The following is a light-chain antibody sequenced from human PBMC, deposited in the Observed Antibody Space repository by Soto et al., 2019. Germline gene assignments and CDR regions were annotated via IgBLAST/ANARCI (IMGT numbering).Light chain of an antibody. CDR3: QQYNNWPLT. Sequence: EIVMTQSPATLSVXXXXXATLSCRASQSVDNDLAWYQQKPGQPPRLLIYDASTRATGIPARFSGSQSGTEFTLTISSLLSEDFAVYSCQQYNNWPLTFGGGTKVEIK. V-gene: IGKV3D-15*01. CDR2: DAS. CDR1: QSVDND. J-gene: IGKJ4*01.